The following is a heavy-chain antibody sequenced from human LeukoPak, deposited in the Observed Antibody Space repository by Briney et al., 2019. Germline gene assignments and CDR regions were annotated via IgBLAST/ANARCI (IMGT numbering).Heavy chain of an antibody. Sequence: PGGSLRLSCAASGFTFSDYYMSWIRQAPGKGLEWVSYISSSSSYTNYADSVKGRFTISRDNAKNSLYLQMNSLRAEDTAVYYCARRDDYYDSSGYYYAFWGQGTLVTVSS. D-gene: IGHD3-22*01. CDR1: GFTFSDYY. CDR3: ARRDDYYDSSGYYYAF. V-gene: IGHV3-11*06. CDR2: ISSSSSYT. J-gene: IGHJ4*02.